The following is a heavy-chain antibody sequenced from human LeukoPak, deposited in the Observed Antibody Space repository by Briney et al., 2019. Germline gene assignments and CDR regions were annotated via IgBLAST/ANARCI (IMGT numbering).Heavy chain of an antibody. Sequence: PGRSLRLSCAASGFTFDDYAMHWVRRAPGKGLEWVSGISWNSGSIGYADSVKGRFTISRDNAKNSLYLQMNSLRAEDTALYYCAKARGFGELYFDYWGQGTLVTVYS. CDR2: ISWNSGSI. J-gene: IGHJ4*02. D-gene: IGHD3-10*01. V-gene: IGHV3-9*01. CDR3: AKARGFGELYFDY. CDR1: GFTFDDYA.